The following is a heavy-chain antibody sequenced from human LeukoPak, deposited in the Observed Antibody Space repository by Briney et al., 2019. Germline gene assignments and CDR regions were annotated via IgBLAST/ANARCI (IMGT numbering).Heavy chain of an antibody. V-gene: IGHV3-53*01. J-gene: IGHJ4*02. D-gene: IGHD4-17*01. CDR2: IYSGGST. CDR1: GFTVSSNY. CDR3: ARATTTRTRFDY. Sequence: GGSLRLSCAASGFTVSSNYMSWVRQAPGKGLEWVSVIYSGGSTYYADSVKGRFTISRDNSKNTLYLQMNSLRDEDAAVYFCARATTTRTRFDYWGQGTLVTVSS.